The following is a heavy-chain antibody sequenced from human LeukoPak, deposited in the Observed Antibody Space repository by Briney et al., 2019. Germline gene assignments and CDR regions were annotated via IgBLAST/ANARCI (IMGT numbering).Heavy chain of an antibody. J-gene: IGHJ3*02. D-gene: IGHD5-18*01. Sequence: SETLSLTCTVAGGSISSYYWSWIRQPPGKGLEWIAYIDYRGSTTYNPSLKSRVSISVDTSRNQFSLKLSSVSAADTAVYYCARSRSGYSYDHAAFDIWGQGTMVTVSS. CDR3: ARSRSGYSYDHAAFDI. CDR1: GGSISSYY. V-gene: IGHV4-59*01. CDR2: IDYRGST.